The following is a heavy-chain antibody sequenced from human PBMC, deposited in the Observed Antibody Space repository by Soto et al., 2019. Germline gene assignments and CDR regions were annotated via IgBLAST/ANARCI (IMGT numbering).Heavy chain of an antibody. V-gene: IGHV3-30*18. CDR1: GFTFSSYG. Sequence: QVQLVESGGGVVQPGRSLRLSCAASGFTFSSYGMHWVRQAPGKGLEWVAVISYDGSNKYYADSVKGRVTISRDNSKHTLYLQMNSLRAEDTAVYYCAKPLSVEMATIWRGYFDYWGQGTLVTVSS. CDR3: AKPLSVEMATIWRGYFDY. D-gene: IGHD5-12*01. CDR2: ISYDGSNK. J-gene: IGHJ4*02.